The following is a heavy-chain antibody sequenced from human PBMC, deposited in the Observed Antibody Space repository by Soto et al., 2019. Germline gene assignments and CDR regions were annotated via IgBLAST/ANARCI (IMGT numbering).Heavy chain of an antibody. CDR1: GFTFSNAW. D-gene: IGHD3-3*01. CDR2: IKSKTDGGTT. J-gene: IGHJ6*02. CDR3: TTQIRFLEWLSHYYYYGMDV. Sequence: GGSLRLSCAASGFTFSNAWMNWVRQAPGKGLEWVGRIKSKTDGGTTDYAAPVKGRFTISRDDSKNTLYLQMNSLKTEDTAVYYCTTQIRFLEWLSHYYYYGMDVWGQGTTVTVSS. V-gene: IGHV3-15*07.